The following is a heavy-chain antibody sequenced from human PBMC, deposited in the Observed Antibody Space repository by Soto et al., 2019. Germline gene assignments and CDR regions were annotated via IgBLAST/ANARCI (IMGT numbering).Heavy chain of an antibody. CDR2: ISGYNGNT. CDR1: GYTFTNYG. J-gene: IGHJ3*02. Sequence: QAQLVQSGAEVKKPGASVRVSCKASGYTFTNYGINWVRQAPRQGLKWMGWISGYNGNTNYAQNLQDRVTMTTDTSTSTAYSELRSMRSDATAVYYCARADIEVILAGGDVFDIWGQGTMVTVSS. CDR3: ARADIEVILAGGDVFDI. V-gene: IGHV1-18*01. D-gene: IGHD2-2*01.